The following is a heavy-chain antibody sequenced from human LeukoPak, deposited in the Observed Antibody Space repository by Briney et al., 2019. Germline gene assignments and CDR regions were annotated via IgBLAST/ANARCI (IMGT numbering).Heavy chain of an antibody. CDR2: ISGSVGST. CDR3: AKLGRYHIFDY. Sequence: GGSLRLSCAASGFTFSSDAMSGVRQAPGEGLEWVSAISGSVGSTYYADSVKGRFTISRDNSKNTLYLQTNSLRADDTAVYYCAKLGRYHIFDYWGQGTLVTVSS. J-gene: IGHJ4*02. CDR1: GFTFSSDA. V-gene: IGHV3-23*01. D-gene: IGHD1-14*01.